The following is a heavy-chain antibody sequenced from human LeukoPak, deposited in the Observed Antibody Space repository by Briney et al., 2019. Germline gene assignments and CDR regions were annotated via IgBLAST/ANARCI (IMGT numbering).Heavy chain of an antibody. CDR1: GFTFSSCG. D-gene: IGHD1-1*01. V-gene: IGHV3-30*02. CDR2: LRYDGSIK. J-gene: IGHJ3*02. Sequence: GGSLRLSCRASGFTFSSCGMHWVRQAPGKGLEWGAFLRYDGSIKYYADSVKGRFTISRDNSKNTLYLQMNSLRAEDTAVYYCARVARYAAFDIWGQGTMVTVSS. CDR3: ARVARYAAFDI.